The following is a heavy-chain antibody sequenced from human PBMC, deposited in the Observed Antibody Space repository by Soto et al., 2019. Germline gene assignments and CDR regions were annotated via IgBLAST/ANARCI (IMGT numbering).Heavy chain of an antibody. CDR2: ISSSGSTI. Sequence: GGSLRLSXAASGFTFSSYEMNWVRQAPGKGLEWVSYISSSGSTIYYADAVKGRFTISRDNAKNSLYLQMNSLRAEDTAVYYCAGGYSYGYNFDYWGQGTLVTVSS. J-gene: IGHJ4*02. CDR3: AGGYSYGYNFDY. CDR1: GFTFSSYE. V-gene: IGHV3-48*03. D-gene: IGHD5-18*01.